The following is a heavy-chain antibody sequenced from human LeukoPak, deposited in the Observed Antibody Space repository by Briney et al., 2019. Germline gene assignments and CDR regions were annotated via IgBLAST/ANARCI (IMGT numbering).Heavy chain of an antibody. CDR1: GFTFDDYA. CDR2: ISWNSGSI. Sequence: GRSLRLSCAASGFTFDDYAMHWVRQAPGKGLEWVSGISWNSGSIGYADSVKGRFTISRDNAKNSLYLQMNSLRAENTALYYCAKGGGSSSWSLTNYYYYMDVWGKGTTVTVSS. J-gene: IGHJ6*03. CDR3: AKGGGSSSWSLTNYYYYMDV. D-gene: IGHD6-13*01. V-gene: IGHV3-9*01.